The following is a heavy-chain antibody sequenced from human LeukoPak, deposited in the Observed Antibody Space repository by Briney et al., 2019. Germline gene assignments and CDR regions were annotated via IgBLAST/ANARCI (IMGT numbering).Heavy chain of an antibody. CDR2: IRYDGSNK. Sequence: GGSLRLSCAASGFTFSSYEMNWVRQAPGKGLEWVAFIRYDGSNKYYADSVKGRFTISRDNAKNSLYLQMNSLRAEDTAVYYCARRKTYLDYWGQGTLVTVSS. V-gene: IGHV3-33*08. CDR1: GFTFSSYE. J-gene: IGHJ4*02. CDR3: ARRKTYLDY.